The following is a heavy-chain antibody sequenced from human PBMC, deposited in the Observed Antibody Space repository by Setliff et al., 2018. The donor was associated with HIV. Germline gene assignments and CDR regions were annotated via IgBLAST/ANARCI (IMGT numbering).Heavy chain of an antibody. CDR2: IYYRGST. V-gene: IGHV4-39*07. CDR3: ARAAAGNTGPFDL. J-gene: IGHJ4*02. D-gene: IGHD4-17*01. Sequence: SETLSLTCTVSGGSISSYYWSWIRQPPGKGLQWIGSIYYRGSTYYNPSLKSRVTISVDTSKNQFSLKLTSVTASDTAVYYCARAAAGNTGPFDLWGQGSPVTVSS. CDR1: GGSISSYY.